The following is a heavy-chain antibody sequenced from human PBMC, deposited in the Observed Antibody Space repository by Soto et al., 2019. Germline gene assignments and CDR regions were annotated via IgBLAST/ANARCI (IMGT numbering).Heavy chain of an antibody. CDR2: ISYDGSNK. Sequence: QVQLVESGGGVVQPGRSLRLSCAASGFTFSSYGMHWVRQAPGKGLEWVAVISYDGSNKYYADSVKGRFTISRDNSKNTLYLQMNSLRAEDTAVYYCAKDPSLAGPLAYYFDYWGQGTLVTVSS. CDR3: AKDPSLAGPLAYYFDY. CDR1: GFTFSSYG. J-gene: IGHJ4*02. D-gene: IGHD6-13*01. V-gene: IGHV3-30*18.